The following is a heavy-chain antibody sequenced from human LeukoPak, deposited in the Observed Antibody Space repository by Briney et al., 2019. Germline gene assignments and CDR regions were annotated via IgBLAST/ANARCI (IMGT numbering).Heavy chain of an antibody. J-gene: IGHJ4*02. Sequence: GGSLRLSCAASGFTFSSCAMSWVRQAPGKGLEWVSAISGSGGSTYYADSVKGRFTISRDNSKNTLYLQMNSLKAEDTAVYYCAKSLGTSGSYQNYFDYWGQGTLVTVSS. CDR2: ISGSGGST. V-gene: IGHV3-23*01. D-gene: IGHD1-26*01. CDR1: GFTFSSCA. CDR3: AKSLGTSGSYQNYFDY.